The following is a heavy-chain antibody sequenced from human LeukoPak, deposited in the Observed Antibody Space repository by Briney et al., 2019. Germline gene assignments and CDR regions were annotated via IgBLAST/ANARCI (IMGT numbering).Heavy chain of an antibody. CDR3: ARGVPNDYGDYVANDAFDI. CDR1: GGTFSSYA. Sequence: ASVKVSCKASGGTFSSYAISWVRQAPGQGLEWMGGIIPIFGTANYAQKFQGRVTITADKSTSTAYMELSSLRSEDTAVYYCARGVPNDYGDYVANDAFDIWGQGTMVTVSS. V-gene: IGHV1-69*06. D-gene: IGHD4-17*01. CDR2: IIPIFGTA. J-gene: IGHJ3*02.